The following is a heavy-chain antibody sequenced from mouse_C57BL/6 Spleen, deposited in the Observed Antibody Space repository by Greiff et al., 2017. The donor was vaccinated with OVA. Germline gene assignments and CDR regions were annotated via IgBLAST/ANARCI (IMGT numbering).Heavy chain of an antibody. CDR2: ISYDGSN. CDR3: ARGGSTFDD. D-gene: IGHD2-1*01. V-gene: IGHV3-6*01. CDR1: GYSITSGYY. J-gene: IGHJ2*01. Sequence: EVKLQESGPGLVKPSQSLSLTCSVTGYSITSGYYWNWIRQFPGNKLEWMGYISYDGSNNYNPSLKNRISITRDTSKNQFFLKLNSVTTEDTATYYCARGGSTFDDWGQGTTLTVSS.